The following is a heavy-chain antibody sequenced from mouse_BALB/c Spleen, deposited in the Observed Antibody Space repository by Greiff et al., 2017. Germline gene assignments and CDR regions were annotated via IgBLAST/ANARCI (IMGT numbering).Heavy chain of an antibody. Sequence: EVQGVESGGGLVQPKGSLKLSCAASGFTFNTYAMNWVRQAPGKGLEWVARIRSKSNNYATYYADSVKDRFTISRDDSQSMLYLQMNNLKTEDTARYYCVRQEVYYYGRAMDYWGQGTSVTVSS. J-gene: IGHJ4*01. CDR3: VRQEVYYYGRAMDY. CDR1: GFTFNTYA. CDR2: IRSKSNNYAT. D-gene: IGHD1-1*01. V-gene: IGHV10-1*02.